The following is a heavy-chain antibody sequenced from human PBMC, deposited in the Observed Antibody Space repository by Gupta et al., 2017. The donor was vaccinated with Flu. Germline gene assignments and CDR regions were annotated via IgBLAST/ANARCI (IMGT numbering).Heavy chain of an antibody. D-gene: IGHD6-19*01. V-gene: IGHV1-3*01. Sequence: QVQLVQSGAEVKKPGASVKVSCKASGYTFTSYAMHWVRQAPGQRLEWMGWINAGNGNTKYSQKFQGRVTITRDTSASTAYMELSSLRSEDTAVYYCARDLGEGSLEGIAVAGTNWFDPWGQGTLVTVSS. CDR1: GYTFTSYA. CDR2: INAGNGNT. CDR3: ARDLGEGSLEGIAVAGTNWFDP. J-gene: IGHJ5*02.